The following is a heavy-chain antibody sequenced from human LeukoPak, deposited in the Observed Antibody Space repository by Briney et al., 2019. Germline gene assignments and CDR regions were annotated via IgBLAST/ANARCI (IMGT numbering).Heavy chain of an antibody. J-gene: IGHJ4*02. CDR2: IKSKTDGGTT. CDR1: GFTFSNAW. Sequence: GGSLRLSRAASGFTFSNAWMSWVRQAPGKGLEWVGRIKSKTDGGTTDYAATVKGRFNISRDDSKNTRYLQMNSLKTEDTAVYYCTTEGHYYDSSGYYLTVDYWGQGTLVTVS. D-gene: IGHD3-22*01. CDR3: TTEGHYYDSSGYYLTVDY. V-gene: IGHV3-15*01.